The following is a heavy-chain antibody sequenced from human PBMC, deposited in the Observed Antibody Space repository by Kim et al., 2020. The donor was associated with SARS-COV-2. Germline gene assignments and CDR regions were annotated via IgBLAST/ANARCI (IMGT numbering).Heavy chain of an antibody. D-gene: IGHD2-2*01. Sequence: GGSLRLSCAASGFTFSDYGMKWVRQAPGKGLEWVSGMRTAGSNKNYAKSVKGRFNIFRDNSKNTLYLQMNNLRAEDSAVYYCARDPVTVEVPAGLWSSSYLDVWGKGTTVTVSS. CDR1: GFTFSDYG. J-gene: IGHJ6*03. V-gene: IGHV3-33*01. CDR2: MRTAGSNK. CDR3: ARDPVTVEVPAGLWSSSYLDV.